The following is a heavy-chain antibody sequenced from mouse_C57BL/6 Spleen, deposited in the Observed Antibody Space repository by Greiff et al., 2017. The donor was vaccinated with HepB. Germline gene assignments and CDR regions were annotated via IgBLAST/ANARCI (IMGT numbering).Heavy chain of an antibody. J-gene: IGHJ4*01. V-gene: IGHV1-31*01. CDR1: GYSFTGYY. Sequence: EVMLVESGPELVKPGASVKISCKASGYSFTGYYMHWVKQSHGNILDWIGYIYPYNGVSSYNQKFKGKATLTVDKSSSTAYMELRSLTSEDSAVYYCARCGYYERGAMDYWGQGTSVTVSS. CDR3: ARCGYYERGAMDY. D-gene: IGHD2-3*01. CDR2: IYPYNGVS.